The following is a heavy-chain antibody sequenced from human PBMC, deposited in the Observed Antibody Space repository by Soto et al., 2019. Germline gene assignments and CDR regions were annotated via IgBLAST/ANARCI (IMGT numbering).Heavy chain of an antibody. J-gene: IGHJ4*02. D-gene: IGHD1-26*01. Sequence: QVQLQESGPGLVKPSDTLSLTCAVSGYSISSSNWWGWIRQPPGKGLEWIGYIYYSGTTYYNPSLKSRVSMSVDTSTNQFSLKLTSVTAVDTAVYYCARREIQGPIDYWGQGTLVTVSS. CDR1: GYSISSSNW. V-gene: IGHV4-28*01. CDR3: ARREIQGPIDY. CDR2: IYYSGTT.